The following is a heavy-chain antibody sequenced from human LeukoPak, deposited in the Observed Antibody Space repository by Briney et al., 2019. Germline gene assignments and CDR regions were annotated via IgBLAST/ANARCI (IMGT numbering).Heavy chain of an antibody. CDR1: GGSFSGYY. CDR3: ATSKGYSYGYIDY. CDR2: INHSGRT. V-gene: IGHV4-34*01. D-gene: IGHD5-18*01. Sequence: SETLSLTCGVYGGSFSGYYWSWIRQPPGKGLEWIGEINHSGRTNYNPSLKSRVTISVDTSKNQFSLKLSSVTAADTAVYYCATSKGYSYGYIDYWGQGTLVTVSS. J-gene: IGHJ4*02.